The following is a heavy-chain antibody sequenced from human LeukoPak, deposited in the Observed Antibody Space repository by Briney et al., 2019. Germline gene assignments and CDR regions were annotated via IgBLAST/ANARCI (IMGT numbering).Heavy chain of an antibody. CDR3: ARELRDLKYGPIDY. J-gene: IGHJ4*02. CDR2: IYYSGST. V-gene: IGHV4-39*07. D-gene: IGHD2-15*01. Sequence: SETLSLTCTVSGGSISSSSYYWGWIRQPPGKGLEWIGSIYYSGSTYYNPSLKSRVTISVDTSKNQFSLKLSSVTAADTAVYYCARELRDLKYGPIDYWGQGTLVTVSS. CDR1: GGSISSSSYY.